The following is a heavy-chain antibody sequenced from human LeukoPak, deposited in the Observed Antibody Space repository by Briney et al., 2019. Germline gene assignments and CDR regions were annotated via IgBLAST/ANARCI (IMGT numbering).Heavy chain of an antibody. CDR2: ISTDGTST. J-gene: IGHJ4*02. D-gene: IGHD6-19*01. CDR1: GFRFSDYW. CDR3: AKDRRGGSGWYYFDY. V-gene: IGHV3-74*01. Sequence: GGSLRLSCAASGFRFSDYWMFWVRQAPGKGPVWVSHISTDGTSTTYADSVKGRFTISRDNAKNTMYLHMNSLRVEDTAVYYCAKDRRGGSGWYYFDYWGQGTLVTVSS.